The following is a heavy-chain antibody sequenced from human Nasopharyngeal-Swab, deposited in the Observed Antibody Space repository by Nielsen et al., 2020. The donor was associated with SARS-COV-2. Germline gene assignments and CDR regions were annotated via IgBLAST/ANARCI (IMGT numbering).Heavy chain of an antibody. J-gene: IGHJ3*02. V-gene: IGHV4-34*01. D-gene: IGHD3-10*01. CDR3: ARDITQLLWFGESRAFDI. Sequence: SETLSLTCAVYGGSFSGYYWSWIRQSPGKGLEWIGEINHSGSTNCKSSLKSRVTISVDTSKNQFSLKLRSVTAADTAVYFCARDITQLLWFGESRAFDIWGQGTKVTVSS. CDR1: GGSFSGYY. CDR2: INHSGST.